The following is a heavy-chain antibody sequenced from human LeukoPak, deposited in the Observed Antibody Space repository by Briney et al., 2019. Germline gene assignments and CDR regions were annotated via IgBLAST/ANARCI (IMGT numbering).Heavy chain of an antibody. CDR3: ARGWSGEKYSSGWYEENYFDY. Sequence: SETLSLTCAVYGRSFSGYYWSWIRQPPGKGLEWIGEINHSGSTNYNPSLKSRVTISVDTSKNQFSLKLSSVTAADTAVYYCARGWSGEKYSSGWYEENYFDYWGQGTLVTVSS. CDR1: GRSFSGYY. J-gene: IGHJ4*02. V-gene: IGHV4-34*01. CDR2: INHSGST. D-gene: IGHD6-19*01.